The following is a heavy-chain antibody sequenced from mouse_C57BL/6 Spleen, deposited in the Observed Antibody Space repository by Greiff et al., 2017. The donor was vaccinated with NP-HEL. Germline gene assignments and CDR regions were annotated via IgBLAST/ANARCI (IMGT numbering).Heavy chain of an antibody. CDR1: GYTFTDYE. D-gene: IGHD4-1*01. CDR2: IDPETGGT. Sequence: QVQLKESGAELVRPGASVTLSCKASGYTFTDYEMHWVKQTPVHGLEWIGAIDPETGGTAYNQKFKGKAILTADKSSSTAYMELRSLTSEDSAVEYYTRKGNWAWFAYWGQGTLVTVSA. V-gene: IGHV1-15*01. CDR3: TRKGNWAWFAY. J-gene: IGHJ3*01.